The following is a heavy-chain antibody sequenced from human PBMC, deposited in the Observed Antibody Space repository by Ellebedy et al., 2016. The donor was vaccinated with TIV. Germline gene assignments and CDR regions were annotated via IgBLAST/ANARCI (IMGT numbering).Heavy chain of an antibody. D-gene: IGHD2-15*01. CDR3: AREELGNCSGGSCYPLTNPPDY. Sequence: PGGSLRLSCAASGFTFSSYAMHWVRQAPGKGLEWVAVISYDGSNKYYADSVKGRFTISRDNSKNTLYLQMNSLRAEDTAVYYCAREELGNCSGGSCYPLTNPPDYWGQGTLVTVSS. CDR1: GFTFSSYA. J-gene: IGHJ4*02. V-gene: IGHV3-30-3*01. CDR2: ISYDGSNK.